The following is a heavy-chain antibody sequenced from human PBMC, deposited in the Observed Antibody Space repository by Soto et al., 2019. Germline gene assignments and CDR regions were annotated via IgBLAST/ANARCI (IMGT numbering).Heavy chain of an antibody. D-gene: IGHD2-8*01. CDR2: INAGNGNT. J-gene: IGHJ4*02. CDR3: VVVLMVYAGYVY. CDR1: GYTFTSYA. Sequence: ASVKVSCKASGYTFTSYAMHWVRQAPGQRLEWMGWINAGNGNTKYSQKFQGRVTITRDTSASTAYMELSSLRSEDTAVYYCVVVLMVYAGYVYWGQGTLVPVSS. V-gene: IGHV1-3*01.